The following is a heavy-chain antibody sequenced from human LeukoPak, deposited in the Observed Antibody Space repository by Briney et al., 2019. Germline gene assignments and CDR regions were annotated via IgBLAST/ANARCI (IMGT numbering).Heavy chain of an antibody. CDR2: ISGSGGTT. CDR3: AKGEEAFDY. CDR1: GFTFSVYW. J-gene: IGHJ4*02. Sequence: PGGSLRLSCAASGFTFSVYWMTWVRQAPGKGLEWVSAISGSGGTTYYADSVKGRFTISRDNSKNTLFLQMNSLRAEDTAVYYCAKGEEAFDYWGQGTLVAVSS. V-gene: IGHV3-23*01.